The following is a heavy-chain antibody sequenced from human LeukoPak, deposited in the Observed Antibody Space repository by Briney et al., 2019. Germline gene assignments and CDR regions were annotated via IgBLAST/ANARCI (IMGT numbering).Heavy chain of an antibody. CDR3: AREVKKGIAAAGSRDY. CDR2: ISSSGGST. CDR1: GFTFSSYA. Sequence: GGSLRLSCAASGFTFSSYAMSWVRQAPGKGLEWVSSISSSGGSTYYADSVKGRFTISRDTSKNTLYLQMNSLRAEDTAVYYCAREVKKGIAAAGSRDYWGQGTLVTVSS. V-gene: IGHV3-23*01. D-gene: IGHD6-13*01. J-gene: IGHJ4*02.